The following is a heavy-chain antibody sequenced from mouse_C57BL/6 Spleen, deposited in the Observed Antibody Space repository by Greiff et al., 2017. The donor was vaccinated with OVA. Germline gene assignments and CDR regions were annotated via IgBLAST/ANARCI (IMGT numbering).Heavy chain of an antibody. V-gene: IGHV1-19*01. CDR2: INPYNGGT. J-gene: IGHJ4*01. CDR1: GYTFTDYY. D-gene: IGHD4-1*01. Sequence: VQLKQSGPVLVKPGASVKMSCKASGYTFTDYYMNWVKQSHGKSLEWIGVINPYNGGTSYNQKFKGKATLTVDKSSSTAYMELNSLTSEDSAVYYGARWDENYAMDYWGQGTSVTVSS. CDR3: ARWDENYAMDY.